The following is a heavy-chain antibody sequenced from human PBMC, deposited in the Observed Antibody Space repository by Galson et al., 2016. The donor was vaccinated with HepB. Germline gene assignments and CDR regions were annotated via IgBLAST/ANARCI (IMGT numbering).Heavy chain of an antibody. CDR3: AKRGRHYIWGTYRSSEVSY. CDR1: GFTSSNYG. CDR2: ISGSGDSI. V-gene: IGHV3-23*01. D-gene: IGHD3-16*02. J-gene: IGHJ4*02. Sequence: SLRLSCAASGFTSSNYGMTWVRQAPGKGLEWVSRISGSGDSIDYADSVKGRFTISRDNSKNTLFLQMNTLRAEDTALYYCAKRGRHYIWGTYRSSEVSYWGQGTLVIVSS.